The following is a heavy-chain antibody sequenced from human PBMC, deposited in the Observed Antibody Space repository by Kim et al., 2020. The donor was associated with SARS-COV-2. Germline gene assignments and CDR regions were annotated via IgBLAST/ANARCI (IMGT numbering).Heavy chain of an antibody. J-gene: IGHJ4*02. D-gene: IGHD2-15*01. CDR3: VRGGYWRFDS. CDR1: GGSFSDYF. CDR2: INNSEST. Sequence: SETLSLTCAVYGGSFSDYFWTWIRQPPGKGLEWIGEINNSESTKYSPSFKSRVTISIDKSKNQISLKLTSVTAADTAVYYCVRGGYWRFDSWGQGNLVVVSS. V-gene: IGHV4-34*01.